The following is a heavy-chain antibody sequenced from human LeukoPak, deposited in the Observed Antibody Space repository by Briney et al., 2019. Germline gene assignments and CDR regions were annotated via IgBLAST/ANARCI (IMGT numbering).Heavy chain of an antibody. CDR3: ARDRGYCSGGSCYLVYYGMDV. Sequence: SETLSLTCTVSGGSISSGGYYWSWIRQHPGKGLEWIGYIYYSGSTYYNPSLKSRVTISVDTSKNQFSLKLSSVTAADTAVYYCARDRGYCSGGSCYLVYYGMDVWGQGTTVTVSS. D-gene: IGHD2-15*01. CDR2: IYYSGST. J-gene: IGHJ6*02. CDR1: GGSISSGGYY. V-gene: IGHV4-31*03.